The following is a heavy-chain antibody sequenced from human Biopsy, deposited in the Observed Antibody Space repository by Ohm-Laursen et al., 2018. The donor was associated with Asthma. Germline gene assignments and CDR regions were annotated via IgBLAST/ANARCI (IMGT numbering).Heavy chain of an antibody. V-gene: IGHV1-18*01. D-gene: IGHD3-10*01. J-gene: IGHJ6*02. Sequence: SAKVSCKTSGYPFNSVGITWVRQAPEQGLEWMGWISVYNGNTKVAQKLQDRVTMITDTSTSTAYMELRSLRSDDTAVYFCARAVDYSHYYGIDVWGQGTTVTVS. CDR2: ISVYNGNT. CDR1: GYPFNSVG. CDR3: ARAVDYSHYYGIDV.